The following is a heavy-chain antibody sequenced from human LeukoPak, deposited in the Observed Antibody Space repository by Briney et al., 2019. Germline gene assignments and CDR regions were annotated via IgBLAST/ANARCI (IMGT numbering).Heavy chain of an antibody. V-gene: IGHV1-8*01. CDR2: MNPNSGNT. Sequence: ASVKVSCKASGYTFTSYDINWVRQATGQGLEWVGWMNPNSGNTGYAQKFQGRVTMTRNTSISTAYMELSSLRSEDTAVYYCARGLGGDYGDLVDYWGQGALVTVSS. J-gene: IGHJ4*02. CDR1: GYTFTSYD. D-gene: IGHD4-17*01. CDR3: ARGLGGDYGDLVDY.